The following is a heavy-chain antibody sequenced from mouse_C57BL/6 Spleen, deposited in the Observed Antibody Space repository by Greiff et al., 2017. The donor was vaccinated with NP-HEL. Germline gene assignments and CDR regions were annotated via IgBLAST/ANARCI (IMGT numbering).Heavy chain of an antibody. CDR1: GFTFTDYY. CDR3: AIYGRDGFDY. V-gene: IGHV7-3*01. J-gene: IGHJ2*01. Sequence: EVKLMESGGGLVQPGGSLSLSCAASGFTFTDYYMSWVRQPPGKALEWLGFIRNKANGYTTEYSASVKGRFTISRDNSQSILYLQRNALRAEDSATYYCAIYGRDGFDYWGQGTTLTVSS. CDR2: IRNKANGYTT. D-gene: IGHD2-3*01.